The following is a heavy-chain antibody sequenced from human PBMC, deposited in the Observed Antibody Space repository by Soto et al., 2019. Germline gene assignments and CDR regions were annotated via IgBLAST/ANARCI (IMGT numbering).Heavy chain of an antibody. V-gene: IGHV3-30*18. CDR1: GFTFSSYG. CDR3: AKDIAYSYGYQVEPDGMDV. J-gene: IGHJ6*02. D-gene: IGHD5-18*01. CDR2: ISYDGSNK. Sequence: GGSLRLSCAASGFTFSSYGMHWVRQAPGKGLEWVAVISYDGSNKYYADSVKGRFTISRDNSKNTLYLQMNSLRAEDTAVYYCAKDIAYSYGYQVEPDGMDVWGQGTTVTVSS.